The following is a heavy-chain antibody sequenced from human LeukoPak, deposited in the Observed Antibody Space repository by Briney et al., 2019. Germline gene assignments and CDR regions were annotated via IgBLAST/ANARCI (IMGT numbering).Heavy chain of an antibody. CDR1: GGSFSGYY. CDR2: SYTTGST. Sequence: SETLSLTCAVYGGSFSGYYWSWIRQPAGKGLEWIGRSYTTGSTNYNPSLKSRVTMSLDTSKNQLSLNLSSVTAADTAVYYCARSGGSGFQLDSWGQGTLVTVSS. CDR3: ARSGGSGFQLDS. J-gene: IGHJ4*02. V-gene: IGHV4-59*10. D-gene: IGHD1-26*01.